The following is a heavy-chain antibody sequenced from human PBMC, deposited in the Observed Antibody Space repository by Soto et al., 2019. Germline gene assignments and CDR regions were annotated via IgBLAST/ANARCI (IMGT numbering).Heavy chain of an antibody. V-gene: IGHV4-31*03. CDR1: GGSISSGAYY. J-gene: IGHJ4*02. Sequence: QVQLQESGPGLVTSTQTLSLTCTVSGGSISSGAYYWSWIRQHPGKGLEWIGYIYYSGSTYYNPSLKSRVTISVDTSKNQFSLKLSSVTAAATSVYYCAVWFGELGYSDYWGQGTLVTVSS. CDR2: IYYSGST. D-gene: IGHD3-10*01. CDR3: AVWFGELGYSDY.